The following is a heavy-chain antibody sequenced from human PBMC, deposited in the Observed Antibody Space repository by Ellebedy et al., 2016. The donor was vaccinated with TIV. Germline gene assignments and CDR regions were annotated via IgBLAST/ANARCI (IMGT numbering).Heavy chain of an antibody. V-gene: IGHV5-51*01. D-gene: IGHD2-2*01. CDR3: ARRARDCTTTACYAEDFQH. CDR2: IYPGDSDT. J-gene: IGHJ1*01. CDR1: GSSFSDYW. Sequence: GESLKISXKGSGSSFSDYWIGWVRQMPGKGLEWMGIIYPGDSDTRYSPSFQGQVSISADKSINTAYLQWSSLKASDTAIYYCARRARDCTTTACYAEDFQHWGQGTLVTVSS.